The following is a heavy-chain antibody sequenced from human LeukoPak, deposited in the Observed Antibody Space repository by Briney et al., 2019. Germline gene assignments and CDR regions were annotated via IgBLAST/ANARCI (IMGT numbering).Heavy chain of an antibody. Sequence: ASVKVSRKASGYTFTGYYMHWVRQAPGQGLEWMGWINPNSGGTNYAQKFQGRVTMTRDTSISTAYMELSRLRSDDTAVYYCARVGPYGGYDVQFDYWGQGTLVTVSS. CDR2: INPNSGGT. J-gene: IGHJ4*02. CDR3: ARVGPYGGYDVQFDY. V-gene: IGHV1-2*02. CDR1: GYTFTGYY. D-gene: IGHD5-12*01.